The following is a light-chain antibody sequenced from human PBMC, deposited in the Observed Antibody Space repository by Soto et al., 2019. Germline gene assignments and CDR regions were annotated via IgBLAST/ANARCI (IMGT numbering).Light chain of an antibody. J-gene: IGKJ5*01. CDR1: QSISGY. Sequence: DLHMTQSPSSLAASVGDRVTITCRASQSISGYLNWYQQKPGKAPRLLIYATSNLQSGVPSRFSGSGSGTDFTLTISSLQPEDFVTYYCQQSYSTPSITFGQGTRLETK. CDR3: QQSYSTPSIT. V-gene: IGKV1-39*01. CDR2: ATS.